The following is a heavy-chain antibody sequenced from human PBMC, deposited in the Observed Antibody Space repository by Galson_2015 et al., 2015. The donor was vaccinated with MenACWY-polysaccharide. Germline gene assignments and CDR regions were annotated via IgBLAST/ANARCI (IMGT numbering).Heavy chain of an antibody. CDR2: VSDSGGTT. D-gene: IGHD6-6*01. CDR3: AKAHIAARPDCSGVHCYSSLY. Sequence: SLRLSCAASGFTFSSYAMSWVRQAPGKGPEWVSAVSDSGGTTFYADSVKGRFTISRDNSMNTLYLQMNSLRVEDTAVYYCAKAHIAARPDCSGVHCYSSLYWGQGALVTVSS. CDR1: GFTFSSYA. J-gene: IGHJ4*02. V-gene: IGHV3-23*01.